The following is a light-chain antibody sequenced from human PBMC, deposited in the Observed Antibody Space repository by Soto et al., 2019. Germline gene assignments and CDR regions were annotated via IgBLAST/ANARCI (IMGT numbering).Light chain of an antibody. Sequence: DIQLTQSPSFLSASVGDRVTITCRPSQGISNYLAWYQQKPGKAPKLLIYAAFTLQSGAPSRFSRSGSGTEFTLTISSLQPEDFATYYCQQLNSYPITFGQGTRLDIK. CDR1: QGISNY. J-gene: IGKJ5*01. CDR3: QQLNSYPIT. CDR2: AAF. V-gene: IGKV1-9*01.